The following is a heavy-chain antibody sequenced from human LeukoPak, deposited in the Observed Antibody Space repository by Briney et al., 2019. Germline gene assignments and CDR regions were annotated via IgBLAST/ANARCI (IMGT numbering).Heavy chain of an antibody. J-gene: IGHJ6*03. Sequence: ASVKVSCKASGGTFSSYAIGWVRQAPGQGLEWMGGIIPIFGTANYAQKFQGRVTITTDESTSTAYMELSSLRSEDTAVYYCASRRDSSGYYHYYMDVWGKGTTVTVSS. V-gene: IGHV1-69*05. CDR2: IIPIFGTA. CDR3: ASRRDSSGYYHYYMDV. D-gene: IGHD3-22*01. CDR1: GGTFSSYA.